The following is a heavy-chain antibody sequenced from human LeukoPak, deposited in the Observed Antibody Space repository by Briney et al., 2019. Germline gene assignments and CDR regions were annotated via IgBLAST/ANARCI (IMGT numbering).Heavy chain of an antibody. CDR1: GVSISSGGYY. CDR3: ARDSSLYGPHDY. CDR2: IYYSGST. D-gene: IGHD5/OR15-5a*01. Sequence: SETLSLTCTVSGVSISSGGYYWSWIRQHPGKVLELIGYIYYSGSTSYNPSLKSRVTISVDTSNNQFSLKLSSVTAADTAVYYCARDSSLYGPHDYWGQGTLVTVSS. V-gene: IGHV4-31*03. J-gene: IGHJ4*02.